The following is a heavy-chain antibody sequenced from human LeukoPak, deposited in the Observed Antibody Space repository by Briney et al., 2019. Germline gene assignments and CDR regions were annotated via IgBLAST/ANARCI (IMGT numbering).Heavy chain of an antibody. J-gene: IGHJ3*02. CDR1: GFSFTSYW. Sequence: PGGSLRLSCAASGFSFTSYWMHWVRQAPGKGLVWVSCINLDGSGTTYADSVKGRFTISRDNAKNTLFLQMNSLRAEDTAVYYCARDRRVYYYGSGSYYNGIDAFDIWGQGTMVTVSS. D-gene: IGHD3-10*01. CDR2: INLDGSGT. V-gene: IGHV3-74*01. CDR3: ARDRRVYYYGSGSYYNGIDAFDI.